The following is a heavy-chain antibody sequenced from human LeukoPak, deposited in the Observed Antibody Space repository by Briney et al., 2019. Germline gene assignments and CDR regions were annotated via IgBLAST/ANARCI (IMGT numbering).Heavy chain of an antibody. Sequence: PGRSLRPSCAASGFTIDEYAMHWVRQVPGKGLEWVSGISWNSIGIGYADSVKGRFTISRDNTKNSLYLQMNSLSPEDTALYYCAGAMVRGVSNIYYYYYMDVWGKGTTVTVSS. CDR1: GFTIDEYA. CDR3: AGAMVRGVSNIYYYYYMDV. CDR2: ISWNSIGI. D-gene: IGHD3-10*01. J-gene: IGHJ6*03. V-gene: IGHV3-9*01.